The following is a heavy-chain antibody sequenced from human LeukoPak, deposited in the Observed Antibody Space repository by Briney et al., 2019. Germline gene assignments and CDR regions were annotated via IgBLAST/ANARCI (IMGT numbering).Heavy chain of an antibody. CDR2: ISSSGSTI. Sequence: GGSLRLSCAASGFTFSSYEMNWVRQAPGKGLEWVSYISSSGSTIYYADSVKGRFTISRDNAKNSLYLQMNSLRAEDTAVYYCARERPETDYWGQGTLVTVSS. CDR1: GFTFSSYE. V-gene: IGHV3-48*03. CDR3: ARERPETDY. J-gene: IGHJ4*02.